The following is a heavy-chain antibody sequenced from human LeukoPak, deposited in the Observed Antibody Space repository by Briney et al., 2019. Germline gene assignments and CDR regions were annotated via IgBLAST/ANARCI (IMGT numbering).Heavy chain of an antibody. V-gene: IGHV3-21*01. CDR2: ISSSSSYI. CDR1: GFTFSSYS. Sequence: GGSLRLSCAASGFTFSSYSMNWVRQAPGKGLEWVSSISSSSSYINYADSVKGRFTISRDNAKNSLYLQMNSLRAEDTAVYYCAREYVRFFDYWGQGTLVTVSS. CDR3: AREYVRFFDY. D-gene: IGHD3-10*02. J-gene: IGHJ4*02.